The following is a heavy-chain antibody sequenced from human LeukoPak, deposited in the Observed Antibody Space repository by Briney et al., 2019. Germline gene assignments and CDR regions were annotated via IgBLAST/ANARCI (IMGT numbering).Heavy chain of an antibody. CDR1: GGSISSSSYY. CDR2: IYYSGST. J-gene: IGHJ4*02. Sequence: PSETLSLTCTVSGGSISSSSYYWGWIRQPPGKGLEWIGSIYYSGSTYYNPSLKSRVTISVDTSKNQFSLRLSSVTAADTAVYDCAGPTVLFDYWGQGTLVTVSS. CDR3: AGPTVLFDY. V-gene: IGHV4-39*01. D-gene: IGHD4-17*01.